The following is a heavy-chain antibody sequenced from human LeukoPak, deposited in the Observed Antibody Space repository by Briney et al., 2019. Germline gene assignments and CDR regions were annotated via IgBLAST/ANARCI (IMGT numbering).Heavy chain of an antibody. CDR2: INPDDGST. J-gene: IGHJ3*02. D-gene: IGHD2-21*01. V-gene: IGHV3-74*01. CDR3: LTIVETDIEAFDI. CDR1: GFTFRKYW. Sequence: GGSLRLSCAASGFTFRKYWLHWVRQAPGKGLVWVSRINPDDGSTSYADSVKGRFTISRDNAKSTLYPQMNSLRAEDTAVYYCLTIVETDIEAFDIWGQGTKVTVSS.